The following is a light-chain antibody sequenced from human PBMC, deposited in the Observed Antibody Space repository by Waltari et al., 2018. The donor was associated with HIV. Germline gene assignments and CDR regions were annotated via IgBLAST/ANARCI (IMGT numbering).Light chain of an antibody. Sequence: SYELTQPPSVSVSPGQTGSISCSGANLGEPYACWFQQKPGQSPVMVIYQNNKRPSGIPERFSGSNSGNTATLTISGTQAMDEADYYCQAWDSSTVVFGTGTKVTVL. V-gene: IGLV3-1*01. CDR1: NLGEPY. CDR3: QAWDSSTVV. J-gene: IGLJ1*01. CDR2: QNN.